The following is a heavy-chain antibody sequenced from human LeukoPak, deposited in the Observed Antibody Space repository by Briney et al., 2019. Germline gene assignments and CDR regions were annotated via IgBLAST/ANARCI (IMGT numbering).Heavy chain of an antibody. CDR3: ARALSSDIVVVPAAIGY. CDR2: INHSGST. J-gene: IGHJ4*02. D-gene: IGHD2-2*02. Sequence: SETLSLTCAVYGGSFSGYYWCWIRQPPGKGLAWIGEINHSGSTNYNPSLKSRVTISVDTSKNQFSLKLSSVTAADTAVYYCARALSSDIVVVPAAIGYWGQGTLVTVSS. CDR1: GGSFSGYY. V-gene: IGHV4-34*01.